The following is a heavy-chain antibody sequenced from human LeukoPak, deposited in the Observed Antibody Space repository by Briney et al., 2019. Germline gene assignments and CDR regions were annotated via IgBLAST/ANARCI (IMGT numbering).Heavy chain of an antibody. CDR1: GFTFSAYA. J-gene: IGHJ3*02. Sequence: GGSLRLSCAASGFTFSAYAMMWVRQAPGEGPEWVSAIRGGGTSEFYADSVKGRFRISRDNSKDTLFLQMNSLRAEDTAVYYCARDPNGDHIGAFDMWGPGTMVTVSS. D-gene: IGHD4-17*01. CDR3: ARDPNGDHIGAFDM. CDR2: IRGGGTSE. V-gene: IGHV3-23*01.